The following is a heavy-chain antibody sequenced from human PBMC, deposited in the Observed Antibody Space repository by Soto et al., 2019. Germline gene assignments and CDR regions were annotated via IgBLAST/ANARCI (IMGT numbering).Heavy chain of an antibody. D-gene: IGHD5-18*01. CDR3: ARDSYSYGYDDAFDI. J-gene: IGHJ3*02. CDR1: GFTFSSYG. CDR2: IWYDGSNK. Sequence: QVQLVESGGGVVQPGRSLRLSCAASGFTFSSYGMHWVRQAPGKGLEWVAVIWYDGSNKYYADSVKGRFTISRDNSQNTLYLQMNSLRAEDTAVYYCARDSYSYGYDDAFDIWGQGTMVTVSS. V-gene: IGHV3-33*01.